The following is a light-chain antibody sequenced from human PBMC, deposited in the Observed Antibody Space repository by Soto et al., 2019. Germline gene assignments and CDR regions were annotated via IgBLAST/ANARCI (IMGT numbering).Light chain of an antibody. J-gene: IGKJ1*01. CDR1: QSLSASY. CDR2: STS. Sequence: EIVLTQSPGTLSLSPGDRATLSCRASQSLSASYIAWYQQKPGQAPRLLIYSTSTRATGIPDRFSGRGSGTHFTLAISRLEPEDFAVYDCHQFGDSPQTCGQGIAVEV. V-gene: IGKV3-20*01. CDR3: HQFGDSPQT.